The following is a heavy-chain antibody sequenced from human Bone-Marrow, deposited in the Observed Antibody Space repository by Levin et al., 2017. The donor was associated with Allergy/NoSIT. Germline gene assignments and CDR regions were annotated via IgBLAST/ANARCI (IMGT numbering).Heavy chain of an antibody. CDR2: LWSDGTTE. CDR1: GFTFSDYG. Sequence: GGSLRLSCTASGFTFSDYGMHWVRQAPGKGLEWVAVLWSDGTTEYFVDSVRGRFTISRDNSENTLYLQMNSLRADDTAVYYCARDCSGGTCYFFYYYGLDVWGQGTTVTVSS. D-gene: IGHD2-15*01. V-gene: IGHV3-33*01. CDR3: ARDCSGGTCYFFYYYGLDV. J-gene: IGHJ6*02.